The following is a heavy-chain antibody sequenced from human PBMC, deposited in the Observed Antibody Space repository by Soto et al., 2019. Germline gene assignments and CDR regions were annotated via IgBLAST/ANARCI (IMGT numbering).Heavy chain of an antibody. CDR2: IYPGDSDT. Sequence: GESLKISCQGSGYSFTSYWIGWVRQMPGKGLEWMGIIYPGDSDTRYSPSFQGQVTISADKSISTAYLQWSSLKASDTAMYYCARRGEDIVVVPAAPGKNYYGMDVWGQGTTVTVSS. V-gene: IGHV5-51*01. J-gene: IGHJ6*02. CDR1: GYSFTSYW. D-gene: IGHD2-2*01. CDR3: ARRGEDIVVVPAAPGKNYYGMDV.